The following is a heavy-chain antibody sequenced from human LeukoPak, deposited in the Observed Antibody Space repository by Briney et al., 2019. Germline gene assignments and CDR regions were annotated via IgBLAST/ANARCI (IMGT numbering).Heavy chain of an antibody. CDR3: ARAGSRWGYGRYYYYMDV. CDR2: ISSSSSYI. CDR1: GFTFSSYS. J-gene: IGHJ6*03. V-gene: IGHV3-21*01. Sequence: GGSLRLSCAASGFTFSSYSMNWVRQAPGKGLEWVSSISSSSSYIYYADSVKGRLTISRDNAKNSLYLQMNSLRAEDTAVYYCARAGSRWGYGRYYYYMDVWGKGTTVTISS. D-gene: IGHD5-12*01.